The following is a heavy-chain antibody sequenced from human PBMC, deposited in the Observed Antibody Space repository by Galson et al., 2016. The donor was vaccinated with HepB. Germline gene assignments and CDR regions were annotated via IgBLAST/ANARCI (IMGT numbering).Heavy chain of an antibody. D-gene: IGHD3-9*01. V-gene: IGHV3-23*01. CDR2: VSGSGRST. Sequence: SLRLSCAASGFIFTGYAMTWVRQAPGKGLEWVSGVSGSGRSTYYADSVKGRFTISRDNSKNTLYLQMNNLRAEDTALYYCAKDPIGLYDILTGYYFDYWGQGTLVTVSS. CDR1: GFIFTGYA. CDR3: AKDPIGLYDILTGYYFDY. J-gene: IGHJ4*02.